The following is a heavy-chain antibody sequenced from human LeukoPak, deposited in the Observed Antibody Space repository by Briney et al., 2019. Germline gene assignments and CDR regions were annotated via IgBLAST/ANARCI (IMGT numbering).Heavy chain of an antibody. Sequence: PSETPSVTCGVSGGSISNTQWWSWVRQPPGQGLEWIGEISLTGLTHYNPSLESRVTVSLDKSKDQLSINLTSVTAADTAVYYCSRENGAFSPFGYWGQGILVTVLS. D-gene: IGHD2-8*01. CDR2: ISLTGLT. CDR1: GGSISNTQW. CDR3: SRENGAFSPFGY. J-gene: IGHJ4*02. V-gene: IGHV4-4*02.